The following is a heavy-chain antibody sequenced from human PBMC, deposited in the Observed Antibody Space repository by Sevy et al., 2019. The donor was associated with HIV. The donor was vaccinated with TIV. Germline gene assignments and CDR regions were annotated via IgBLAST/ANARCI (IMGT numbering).Heavy chain of an antibody. CDR1: GLTFSNDN. CDR2: ISSESGYI. Sequence: GGSLRLSCAASGLTFSNDNMNWVRQAPGKGLEWVSFISSESGYIYYADSVKGRFCISRDNAKNSLYLQMNSLRAEDTAVYYCARDGKVPVPGLYYFDYWGHGTLVTVSS. J-gene: IGHJ4*01. D-gene: IGHD6-19*01. CDR3: ARDGKVPVPGLYYFDY. V-gene: IGHV3-21*01.